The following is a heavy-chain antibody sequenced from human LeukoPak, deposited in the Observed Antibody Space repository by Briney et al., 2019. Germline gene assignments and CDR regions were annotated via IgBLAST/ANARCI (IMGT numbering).Heavy chain of an antibody. V-gene: IGHV1-18*01. CDR1: GFSFSNYG. J-gene: IGHJ3*02. Sequence: ASVTVSCKASGFSFSNYGFTWVRQAPGHGLEWMGWISAYNGNTNYAQKFQGRVTMTTDTSTNSVYMELRSLRSDDTAVYYCARGGLSGSGSADIWGQGTMVTVSS. CDR2: ISAYNGNT. D-gene: IGHD3-10*01. CDR3: ARGGLSGSGSADI.